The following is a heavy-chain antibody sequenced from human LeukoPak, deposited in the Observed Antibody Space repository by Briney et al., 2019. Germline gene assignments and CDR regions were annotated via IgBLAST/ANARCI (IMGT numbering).Heavy chain of an antibody. D-gene: IGHD6-19*01. CDR1: GGSISNYY. J-gene: IGHJ4*02. CDR2: ICTSGST. Sequence: KPSETLSLTCTVSGGSISNYYWSWIRQPAGKGLEWIGRICTSGSTNYNPSLKSRVTMSVDTSKNQFSLKLSSVTAADTAVYYCARGPRSSDWYSVDYWGRGTLVTVSS. V-gene: IGHV4-4*07. CDR3: ARGPRSSDWYSVDY.